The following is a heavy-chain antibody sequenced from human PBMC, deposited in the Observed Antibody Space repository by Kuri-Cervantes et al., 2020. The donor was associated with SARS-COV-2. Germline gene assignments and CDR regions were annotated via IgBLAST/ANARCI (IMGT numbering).Heavy chain of an antibody. Sequence: SVKVSCKASGGTFSSYTISWVRQAPGQGLEWMGGIIPIFGTANYAQKFQGRVTITADTSTDTAYMELSSLRSEDTAVYYCALGYWGSGYPRYYYYMDVWGKGTTVTVSS. D-gene: IGHD3-22*01. J-gene: IGHJ6*03. CDR2: IIPIFGTA. CDR3: ALGYWGSGYPRYYYYMDV. V-gene: IGHV1-69*06. CDR1: GGTFSSYT.